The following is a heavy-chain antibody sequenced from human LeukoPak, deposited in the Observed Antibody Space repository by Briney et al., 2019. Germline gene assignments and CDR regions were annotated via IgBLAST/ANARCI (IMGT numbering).Heavy chain of an antibody. V-gene: IGHV4-34*01. Sequence: PSETLSLTCAGYGGSVSGYYWSWIRQPPGKGLEWIGEINHSGSTNYNPSLKSRVTISVDTSKNQFSLKLSSVTAADTAVYYCARSARPSRYYYMDVWGKGTTVTVSS. D-gene: IGHD6-6*01. J-gene: IGHJ6*03. CDR3: ARSARPSRYYYMDV. CDR2: INHSGST. CDR1: GGSVSGYY.